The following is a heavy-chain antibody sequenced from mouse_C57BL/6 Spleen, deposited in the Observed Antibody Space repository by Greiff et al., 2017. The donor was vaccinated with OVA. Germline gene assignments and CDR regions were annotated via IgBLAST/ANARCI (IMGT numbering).Heavy chain of an antibody. CDR1: GYTFTRYW. J-gene: IGHJ4*01. D-gene: IGHD2-1*01. CDR3: ARVTTGRSRAMDY. V-gene: IGHV1-50*01. CDR2: IDPSDSYT. Sequence: QVQLQQPGAELVKPGASVKLSCKASGYTFTRYWMQWVKQRPGQGLEWLGEIDPSDSYTNYNQKFKGKATLTVDTSSSTAYMQLSSLTSEDSAVYYGARVTTGRSRAMDYWGQGTSVTVSS.